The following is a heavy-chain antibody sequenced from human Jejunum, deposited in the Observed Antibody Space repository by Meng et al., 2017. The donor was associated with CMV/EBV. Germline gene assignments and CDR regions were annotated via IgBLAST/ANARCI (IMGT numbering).Heavy chain of an antibody. J-gene: IGHJ4*02. CDR2: IHSAGTT. CDR1: GFKVGYNY. Sequence: VQLVESGGGLIQSGGSLILSCAASGFKVGYNYMSWVRQAPGKGLEYVAFIHSAGTTYYADFVKGRFTISRDESKNTLYLQLNSLRADDTGVYYCAREGTGGSGYQLNYWGQGTLVTVSS. V-gene: IGHV3-53*01. CDR3: AREGTGGSGYQLNY. D-gene: IGHD3-10*01.